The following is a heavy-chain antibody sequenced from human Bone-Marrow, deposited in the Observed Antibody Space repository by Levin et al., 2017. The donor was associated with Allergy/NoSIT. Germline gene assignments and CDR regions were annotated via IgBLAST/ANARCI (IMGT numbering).Heavy chain of an antibody. D-gene: IGHD3-10*01. V-gene: IGHV2-5*02. CDR2: IYWDDDK. J-gene: IGHJ4*02. Sequence: ASGPTLVKPTQTLTLTCTFSGFSLNTGGVSVGWIRQPPGKALEWLALIYWDDDKSYSPSLNNRLTISKDISRNQVVLTMTNVDPVDTATYYCAHRGFQYYGSGSPRYYFDYWGPGTQVTVSS. CDR3: AHRGFQYYGSGSPRYYFDY. CDR1: GFSLNTGGVS.